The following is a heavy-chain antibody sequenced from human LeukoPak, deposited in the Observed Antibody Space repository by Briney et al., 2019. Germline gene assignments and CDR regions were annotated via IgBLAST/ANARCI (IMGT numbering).Heavy chain of an antibody. J-gene: IGHJ5*02. Sequence: ASVKVSCKASGYTFTSYDINWVRQATGQGLERMGWMNPNSGNTGYAQKFQGRVTMTRNTSISTAYMELSSLRSEDTAVYYCARVRTTVTTRRSNWFDPWGQGTLVTVSS. D-gene: IGHD4-17*01. CDR1: GYTFTSYD. CDR2: MNPNSGNT. CDR3: ARVRTTVTTRRSNWFDP. V-gene: IGHV1-8*01.